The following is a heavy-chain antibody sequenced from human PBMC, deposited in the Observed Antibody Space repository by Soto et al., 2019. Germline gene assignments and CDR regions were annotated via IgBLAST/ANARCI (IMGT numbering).Heavy chain of an antibody. J-gene: IGHJ2*01. Sequence: QVQLVQSGAEVRKPGSSVKVSCKASGGTFSSYAISWVRQAPGQGLEWMGGIIPIFGTANYAQKFQGRVTITADESKSTAYMELSSLRSEDTAVYYCATPEYGAVGYWYFDLWGRGTLVTVSS. CDR3: ATPEYGAVGYWYFDL. D-gene: IGHD6-6*01. CDR2: IIPIFGTA. V-gene: IGHV1-69*01. CDR1: GGTFSSYA.